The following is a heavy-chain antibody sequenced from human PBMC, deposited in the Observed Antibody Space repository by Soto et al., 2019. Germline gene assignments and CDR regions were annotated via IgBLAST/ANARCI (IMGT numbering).Heavy chain of an antibody. D-gene: IGHD3-3*01. CDR2: ISYDGSNK. V-gene: IGHV3-30-3*01. CDR1: GFTFSSYA. CDR3: ARETYYDFWSGPYYGMDV. Sequence: QVQLVESGGGVVQPGRSLRLSCAASGFTFSSYAMHWVRQAPGKGLEWVAVISYDGSNKYYADSVKGRFTISRDNSKNALYRQMNSRRAEDTAVYYCARETYYDFWSGPYYGMDVWGQGTTVTVSS. J-gene: IGHJ6*02.